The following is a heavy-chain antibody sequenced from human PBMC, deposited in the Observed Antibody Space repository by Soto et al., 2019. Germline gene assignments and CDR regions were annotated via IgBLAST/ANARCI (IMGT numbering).Heavy chain of an antibody. CDR3: ARGGGSYYLRSFDY. J-gene: IGHJ4*02. D-gene: IGHD1-26*01. Sequence: QVQLQESGPGLVKPSETLSLTCTVSGGSISSYYWSWIRQPPGKGLEWIGYIYYSGSTNYNPSLKSRVTMSVDTSKNQFSLKLSSVTAADTAVYYCARGGGSYYLRSFDYWGQGTLVTVSS. CDR1: GGSISSYY. CDR2: IYYSGST. V-gene: IGHV4-59*08.